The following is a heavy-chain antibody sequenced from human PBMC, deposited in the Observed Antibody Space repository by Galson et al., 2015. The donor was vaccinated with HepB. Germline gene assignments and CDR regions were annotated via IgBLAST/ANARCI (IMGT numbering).Heavy chain of an antibody. CDR2: ISSNGGST. J-gene: IGHJ4*02. D-gene: IGHD5-18*01. V-gene: IGHV3-64*01. CDR3: ARETPDTAVDY. CDR1: GFTFSSYA. Sequence: SLRLSCAASGFTFSSYAMHWVRQAPGKGLEYVSAISSNGGSTYYANSVKGRFTISRDNSKDTLYLQMGSLRAEDMAVYYCARETPDTAVDYWGQGTLVTVSS.